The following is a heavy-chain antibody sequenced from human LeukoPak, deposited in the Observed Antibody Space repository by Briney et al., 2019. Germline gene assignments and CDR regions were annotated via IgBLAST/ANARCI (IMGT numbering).Heavy chain of an antibody. V-gene: IGHV3-48*03. Sequence: PGGSLRLSCAASGFTFNTYDLNWVRQAPRKGLEWLAHISNSGDTIHYATSVEDRFTISRDNAKNSLYLQMNSLRAEDTAVYYCARSGARSYYYYMDVWGKGTTVTVSS. CDR3: ARSGARSYYYYMDV. D-gene: IGHD6-6*01. CDR1: GFTFNTYD. J-gene: IGHJ6*03. CDR2: ISNSGDTI.